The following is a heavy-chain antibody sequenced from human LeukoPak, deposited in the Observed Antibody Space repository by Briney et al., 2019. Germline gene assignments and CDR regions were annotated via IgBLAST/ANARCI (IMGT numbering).Heavy chain of an antibody. CDR1: GFTFSSYE. CDR2: ISSSGSTI. Sequence: PGGSLRLSCAASGFTFSSYEMNWVRHAPGKGLEWVSYISSSGSTIYYADSVKGRFTISRDNAKNSLYLQMNSLRAEDTAVYYCARVDSSGWSYNDYWGQGTLVTVSS. V-gene: IGHV3-48*03. CDR3: ARVDSSGWSYNDY. D-gene: IGHD6-19*01. J-gene: IGHJ4*02.